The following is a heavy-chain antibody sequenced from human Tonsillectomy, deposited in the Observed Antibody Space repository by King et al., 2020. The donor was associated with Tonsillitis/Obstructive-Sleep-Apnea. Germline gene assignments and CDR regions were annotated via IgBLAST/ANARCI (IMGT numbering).Heavy chain of an antibody. CDR1: GFMFTARG. CDR3: VKARYSNYQLHYFDD. CDR2: VWYDGSDQ. V-gene: IGHV3-30*02. D-gene: IGHD4-11*01. Sequence: QVQLVESGGGVVHPGGSLRLSCAASGFMFTARGLHWVRQAPGKGLEWVAFVWYDGSDQHYADSVKGRFTISRDNSKNMLYLQMNRLRVEDTGLYFCVKARYSNYQLHYFDDWGQGTLVTVSS. J-gene: IGHJ4*02.